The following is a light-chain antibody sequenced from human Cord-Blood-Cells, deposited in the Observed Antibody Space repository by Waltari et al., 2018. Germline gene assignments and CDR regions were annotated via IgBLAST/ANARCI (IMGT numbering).Light chain of an antibody. V-gene: IGKV4-1*01. Sequence: DIVMTQSPDSLAVSLGERATINCKSSQSVLYSPNNKNYLAWYQQKPGQPPKLLIYWASTRESGVPDRFSGSGSGTDFTLPISSLQAEDVAVYYCQQYYSTPFTFGPGTKVDIK. CDR3: QQYYSTPFT. J-gene: IGKJ3*01. CDR1: QSVLYSPNNKNY. CDR2: WAS.